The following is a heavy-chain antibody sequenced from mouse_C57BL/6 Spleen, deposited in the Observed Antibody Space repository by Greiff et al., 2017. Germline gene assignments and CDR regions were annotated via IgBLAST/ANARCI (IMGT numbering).Heavy chain of an antibody. CDR3: AVYDSSYYFDS. Sequence: EVHVQQSGPGLVKPGASVKISCKASGYSFTGYYMHWVRQSSEKSLEWIGEINPRTGGTCYNQKLTGKATLTVDTSSSTAFMQLSSLTSEDSAVYYCAVYDSSYYFDSWGQGTTLTVSS. CDR2: INPRTGGT. D-gene: IGHD1-1*01. J-gene: IGHJ2*01. CDR1: GYSFTGYY. V-gene: IGHV1-43*01.